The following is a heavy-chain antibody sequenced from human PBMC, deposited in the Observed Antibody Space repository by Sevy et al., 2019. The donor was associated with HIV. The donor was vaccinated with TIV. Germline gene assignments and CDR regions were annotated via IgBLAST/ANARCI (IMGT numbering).Heavy chain of an antibody. CDR1: GFTFSDYY. CDR3: ARSYGDYYYGMDV. V-gene: IGHV3-11*04. Sequence: GGSLRLSCAASGFTFSDYYMSWILQAPGKELEWVSYISSSGSTIYYADSVKGRFTISRDNAKNSLYLQMNSLRAEDTAVYYCARSYGDYYYGMDVWGQGTTVTVSS. D-gene: IGHD4-17*01. CDR2: ISSSGSTI. J-gene: IGHJ6*02.